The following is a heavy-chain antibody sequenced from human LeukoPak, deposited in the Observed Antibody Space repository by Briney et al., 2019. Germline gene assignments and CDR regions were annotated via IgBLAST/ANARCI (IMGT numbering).Heavy chain of an antibody. V-gene: IGHV5-51*01. J-gene: IGHJ5*02. Sequence: GESRKISCKGSGYTFTNYWIAWVRQMPGKGLEWMGVIYPGDSDTRYSPSLQGQVTISADKSISTAYLQWTSLKASDSAIYYCARRIATEGGGWFDPWGQGTLVTVSS. D-gene: IGHD2-21*01. CDR2: IYPGDSDT. CDR1: GYTFTNYW. CDR3: ARRIATEGGGWFDP.